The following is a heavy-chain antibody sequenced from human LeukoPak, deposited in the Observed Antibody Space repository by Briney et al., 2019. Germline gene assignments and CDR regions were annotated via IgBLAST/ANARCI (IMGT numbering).Heavy chain of an antibody. J-gene: IGHJ4*02. Sequence: SETLSLTCTVSGGSISSGDHYWSWVRQSPGKGLEWIAYIYYSGTTYYNPSLESRVTVSIDTSTNQFSLKLNSVTAADTAVYYCASYYDSSGPTFDNWGQGALVTVSS. CDR3: ASYYDSSGPTFDN. CDR2: IYYSGTT. CDR1: GGSISSGDHY. V-gene: IGHV4-30-4*08. D-gene: IGHD3-22*01.